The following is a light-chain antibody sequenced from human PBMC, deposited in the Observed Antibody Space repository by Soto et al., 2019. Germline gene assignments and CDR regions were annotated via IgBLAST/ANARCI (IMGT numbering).Light chain of an antibody. CDR3: QHYNAYSRT. CDR1: QSIDTS. CDR2: KAS. J-gene: IGKJ1*01. V-gene: IGKV1-5*03. Sequence: DIQMTQSPSTLSASIGDRVTITCRASQSIDTSLAWYQQKSGKAPKLLIYKASSLQSGVPSRFSGSGSGTEFTLTISSLQPDDFATYSCQHYNAYSRTFGQGTKVEVK.